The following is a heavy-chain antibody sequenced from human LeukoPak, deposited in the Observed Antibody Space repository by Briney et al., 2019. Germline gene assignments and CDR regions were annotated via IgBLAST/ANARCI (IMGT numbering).Heavy chain of an antibody. J-gene: IGHJ6*02. Sequence: SETLPLTCAVYGGSFSGYYWSWIRQPPGKGLEWIGEINHSGSTNYNPSLKSRVTISVDTSKNQFSLKLSSVTAADTAVYYCATAAAGTKYYYYYGMDVWGQGTTVTVSS. CDR1: GGSFSGYY. CDR2: INHSGST. V-gene: IGHV4-34*01. D-gene: IGHD6-13*01. CDR3: ATAAAGTKYYYYYGMDV.